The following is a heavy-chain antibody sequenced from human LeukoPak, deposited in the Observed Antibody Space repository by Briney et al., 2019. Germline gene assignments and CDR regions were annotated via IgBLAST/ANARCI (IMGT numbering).Heavy chain of an antibody. J-gene: IGHJ5*02. D-gene: IGHD2-21*02. CDR1: GGTFSSYA. Sequence: GASVKVSCKASGGTFSSYAISWVRQAPGQGLESMGGIIPIFGTANYAQKFQGRVTITADESTSTAYMELSSLRSEDTAVYYCARVGTAILRSWFDPWGQGTLVTVSS. V-gene: IGHV1-69*13. CDR3: ARVGTAILRSWFDP. CDR2: IIPIFGTA.